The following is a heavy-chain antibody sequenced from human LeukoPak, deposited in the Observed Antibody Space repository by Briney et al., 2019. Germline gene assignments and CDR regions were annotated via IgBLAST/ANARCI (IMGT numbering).Heavy chain of an antibody. Sequence: VASVKVSCKASGYTFTSYGISWVRQAPGQGLEWMGWISAYNGNTNYAQKFQGRVTITRNTSISTAYMELSSLRSEDTAVYYCARAPSVRGVIPIYYYYYMDVWGKGTTVTISS. CDR3: ARAPSVRGVIPIYYYYYMDV. CDR2: ISAYNGNT. CDR1: GYTFTSYG. V-gene: IGHV1-18*01. J-gene: IGHJ6*03. D-gene: IGHD3-10*01.